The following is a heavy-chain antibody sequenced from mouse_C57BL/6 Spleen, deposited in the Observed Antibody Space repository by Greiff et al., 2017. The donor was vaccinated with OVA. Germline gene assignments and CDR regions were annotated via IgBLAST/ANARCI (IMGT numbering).Heavy chain of an antibody. CDR2: INPGSGGT. CDR3: ARGGKEYFDV. D-gene: IGHD2-1*01. V-gene: IGHV1-54*01. J-gene: IGHJ1*03. CDR1: GYAFTNYL. Sequence: VQLQHSGAELVRPGTSVKLSCKASGYAFTNYLIEWVKQRPGQGLEWIGVINPGSGGTNYNEKFKGKATLTADKSSSTAYMQLSSLTSEDSAVYFCARGGKEYFDVWGTGTTVTVAS.